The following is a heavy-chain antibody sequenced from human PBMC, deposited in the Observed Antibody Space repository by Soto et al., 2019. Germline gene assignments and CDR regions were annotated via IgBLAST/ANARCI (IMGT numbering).Heavy chain of an antibody. J-gene: IGHJ6*02. CDR2: ISGSGGST. V-gene: IGHV3-23*01. CDR3: ALGSRRSRRYYYYGMDV. Sequence: EVQLLESGGGLVQPGGSLRLSCAASGFTFSSYAMSWVRQAPGKGLEWVSAISGSGGSTYYADSVKGRFTISRDNSKNTLYLQMNSLRAEDTAVYYCALGSRRSRRYYYYGMDVWGQGTTVTVSS. CDR1: GFTFSSYA. D-gene: IGHD6-13*01.